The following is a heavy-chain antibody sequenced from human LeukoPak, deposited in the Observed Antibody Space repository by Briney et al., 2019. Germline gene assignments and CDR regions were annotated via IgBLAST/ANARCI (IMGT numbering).Heavy chain of an antibody. V-gene: IGHV4-39*07. Sequence: MASETLSLTCTVSGGSITSPTYYWGWVRQPPGKGLEWIGGIYYTGGTYYNPSLKSRLSISVETSKNQFSLKLRSVTAADTAVYYCARDSGTYYYYMDDWGKGTTVTVSS. CDR1: GGSITSPTYY. D-gene: IGHD1-26*01. CDR2: IYYTGGT. J-gene: IGHJ6*03. CDR3: ARDSGTYYYYMDD.